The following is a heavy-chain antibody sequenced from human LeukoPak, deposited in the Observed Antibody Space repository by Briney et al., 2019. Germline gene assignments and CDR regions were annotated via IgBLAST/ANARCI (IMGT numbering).Heavy chain of an antibody. V-gene: IGHV4-59*01. Sequence: SGPGLVKPSETLSLTCTVSGGSISSYYWSWIRQPPGKGLEWIGYIYYSGSTNYNPSLKSRVTISVDTSKNQFSLKLSSVTAADTAVYYCARGSHFSSAYYYDSSGLLFDYWGQGTLVTVSS. CDR2: IYYSGST. CDR1: GGSISSYY. J-gene: IGHJ4*02. CDR3: ARGSHFSSAYYYDSSGLLFDY. D-gene: IGHD3-22*01.